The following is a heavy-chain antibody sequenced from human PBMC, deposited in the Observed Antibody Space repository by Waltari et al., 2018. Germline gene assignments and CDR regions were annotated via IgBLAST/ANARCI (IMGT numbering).Heavy chain of an antibody. D-gene: IGHD3-16*02. Sequence: QVQLQQWGAGLLKPSETLSLTCAVYGGSFSGYYWSWIRQPPGKGLGWIGAINHSGSNNDNPSLKRRVTISVDTSKNQFSLKLSSVTAADTAVYYCARETYDYVWGSYRFDYWGQGTLVTVSS. CDR2: INHSGSN. CDR3: ARETYDYVWGSYRFDY. V-gene: IGHV4-34*01. J-gene: IGHJ4*02. CDR1: GGSFSGYY.